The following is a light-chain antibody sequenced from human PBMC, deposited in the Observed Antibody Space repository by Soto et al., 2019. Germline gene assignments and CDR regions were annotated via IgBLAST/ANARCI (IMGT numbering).Light chain of an antibody. CDR3: HQSNSFPLT. CDR1: QDISYS. J-gene: IGKJ4*01. CDR2: TAS. Sequence: DIQMTQSPSSVSASVGDRVTITCRASQDISYSLVWYQQKPGKHPKVIIHTASILQSGVPSRFSGSRSGTDFTLTISSLQPEDFASDYCHQSNSFPLTFGGGTKVEIK. V-gene: IGKV1-12*01.